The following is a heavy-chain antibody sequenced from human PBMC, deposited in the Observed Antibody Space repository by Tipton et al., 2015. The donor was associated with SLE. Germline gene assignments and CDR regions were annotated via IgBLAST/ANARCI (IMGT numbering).Heavy chain of an antibody. Sequence: TLSLTCTVSGYSISSGYYWGWMRQSPGKGLEWIAIIYRSGSAYYTPSLRSRVTISVDTSNNQFSLKGNSVTAADTAVYYCARGTVNLLGREADWGQGSLVTVSS. J-gene: IGHJ4*02. V-gene: IGHV4-38-2*02. CDR3: ARGTVNLLGREAD. D-gene: IGHD2-15*01. CDR1: GYSISSGYY. CDR2: IYRSGSA.